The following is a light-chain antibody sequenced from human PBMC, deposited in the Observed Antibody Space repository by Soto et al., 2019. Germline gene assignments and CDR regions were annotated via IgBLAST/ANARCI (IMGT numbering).Light chain of an antibody. J-gene: IGKJ4*01. V-gene: IGKV3-11*01. CDR2: DAS. Sequence: EIVLTQSPATLSLSPGERATLSCRASQRVSSYLAWYQQKPGQAPRLLIYDASNRATGIPARFSGSESGTDFTLTISSLEPEDFAVYYCQHRSNWPLTFGGGTKVEIK. CDR3: QHRSNWPLT. CDR1: QRVSSY.